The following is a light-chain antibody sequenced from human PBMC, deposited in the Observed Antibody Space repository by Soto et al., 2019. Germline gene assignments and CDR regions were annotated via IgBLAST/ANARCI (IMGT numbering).Light chain of an antibody. V-gene: IGKV1-39*01. J-gene: IGKJ2*01. CDR2: AAS. CDR1: QSISSY. Sequence: DIQMTQSPSSLSASVGDRVTITCRASQSISSYLNWYQQKPGKAPKLLIYAASSLQSGVPSRFSGSGSGTDFTLTISSLQPEDFATYDCQQSYSTLVTFGQGNKLEIK. CDR3: QQSYSTLVT.